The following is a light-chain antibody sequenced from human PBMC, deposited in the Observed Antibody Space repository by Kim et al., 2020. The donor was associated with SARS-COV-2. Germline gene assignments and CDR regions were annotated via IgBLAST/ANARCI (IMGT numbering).Light chain of an antibody. Sequence: VSPGERVTLSCRASQSVSNNLAWYQQKPGQAPRLLIYGTFTRATGIPVRFSGSGSGTEFTLTISSLQSEDFAIYYCQQYNNWPPYTFGQGTKLEI. V-gene: IGKV3-15*01. J-gene: IGKJ2*01. CDR3: QQYNNWPPYT. CDR2: GTF. CDR1: QSVSNN.